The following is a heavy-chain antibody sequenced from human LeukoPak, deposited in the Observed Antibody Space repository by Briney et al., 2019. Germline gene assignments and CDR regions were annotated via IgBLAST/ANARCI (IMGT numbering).Heavy chain of an antibody. CDR3: AKDSGLVSNYRTPYYYMDV. CDR2: IWYDGSNK. D-gene: IGHD4-11*01. J-gene: IGHJ6*03. V-gene: IGHV3-33*06. Sequence: GGSLRLSCAASGFTFSSYGMHWVRQAPGKGLEWVAVIWYDGSNKYYADSVKGRFTISRDNSKNTQYLQMNSLRAEDTAVYYCAKDSGLVSNYRTPYYYMDVWGKGTTVTVSS. CDR1: GFTFSSYG.